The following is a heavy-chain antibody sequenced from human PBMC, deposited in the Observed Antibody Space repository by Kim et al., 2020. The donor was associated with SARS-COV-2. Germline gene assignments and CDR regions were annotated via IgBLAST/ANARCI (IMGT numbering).Heavy chain of an antibody. Sequence: ASVKVSCKASGYTFTSYAMHWVRQAPGQRLEWMGWINAGNGNTKYSQKFQGRVTITRDTSASTAYMELSSLRSEDTAVYYCARMGNYYDSSGYRYWGQGTLVTASS. J-gene: IGHJ4*02. V-gene: IGHV1-3*01. CDR1: GYTFTSYA. D-gene: IGHD3-22*01. CDR2: INAGNGNT. CDR3: ARMGNYYDSSGYRY.